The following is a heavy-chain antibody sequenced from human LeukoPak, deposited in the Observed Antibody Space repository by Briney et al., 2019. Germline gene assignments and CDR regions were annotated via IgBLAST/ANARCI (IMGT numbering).Heavy chain of an antibody. CDR3: ARVTRYSSGWFDS. CDR2: INSDGSST. Sequence: GGSLRLSCAASGFTFSSYWMHWVRQAPGKGLVWVSRINSDGSSTTYADSVKGRFTISRDNAKNTLYLQMNGLRAEDTAVYYCARVTRYSSGWFDSWGQGTLVTVSS. J-gene: IGHJ5*01. CDR1: GFTFSSYW. D-gene: IGHD6-19*01. V-gene: IGHV3-74*01.